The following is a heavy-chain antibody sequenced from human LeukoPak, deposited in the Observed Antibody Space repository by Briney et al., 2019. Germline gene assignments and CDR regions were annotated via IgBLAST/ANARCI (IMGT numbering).Heavy chain of an antibody. J-gene: IGHJ3*02. V-gene: IGHV3-66*01. Sequence: GGSLRLSCAASGFTVSSNYMSWVRQAPGKGLEWVSVIYSGGSTYYADSVKGRFTISRDNSKNTLYLQMNSLRAEDTAVYYCARDNGYYDSSGYYFNDAFDIWGQGTMVTVSS. CDR1: GFTVSSNY. D-gene: IGHD3-22*01. CDR2: IYSGGST. CDR3: ARDNGYYDSSGYYFNDAFDI.